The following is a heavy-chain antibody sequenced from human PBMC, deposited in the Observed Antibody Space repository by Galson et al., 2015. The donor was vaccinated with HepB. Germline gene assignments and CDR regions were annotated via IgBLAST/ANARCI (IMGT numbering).Heavy chain of an antibody. CDR2: IIPILGIA. CDR1: GYTFTSYA. CDR3: ARDGLEDILTGYYFDY. J-gene: IGHJ4*02. V-gene: IGHV1-69*04. D-gene: IGHD3-9*01. Sequence: SVKVSCKASGYTFTSYAISWVRQAPGQGLEWMGRIIPILGIANYAQKFQGRVTITADKSTSTAYMELSSLRSEDTAVYYCARDGLEDILTGYYFDYWGQGTLVTVSS.